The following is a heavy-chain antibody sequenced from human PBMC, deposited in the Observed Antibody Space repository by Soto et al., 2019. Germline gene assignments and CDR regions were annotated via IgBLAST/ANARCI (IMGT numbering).Heavy chain of an antibody. CDR2: IKQDGSEK. D-gene: IGHD3-10*01. CDR1: GCTFCSYW. Sequence: GALRLSCAASGCTFCSYWMSWVRQAPGKGLEWVANIKQDGSEKYYVDSVKGRFTISRDNAKNSLYLQMNSLRAEDTAVYYCARERGRDPDYYSYYMDVWGKRTTGTGSS. J-gene: IGHJ6*03. V-gene: IGHV3-7*01. CDR3: ARERGRDPDYYSYYMDV.